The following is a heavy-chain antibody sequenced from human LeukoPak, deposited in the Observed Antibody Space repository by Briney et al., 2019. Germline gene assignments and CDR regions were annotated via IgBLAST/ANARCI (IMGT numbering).Heavy chain of an antibody. J-gene: IGHJ4*02. V-gene: IGHV3-23*01. CDR1: GFTFSSYA. Sequence: PGGSLRLSCAASGFTFSSYAMSWVRQAPGKGLEWVSAISGSGGSTYYADSVKGRFTISRDNSKNTLYLQMNSLRAEDTAVYYCARIHNLGILAHFDYWGQGTLVTVSS. CDR3: ARIHNLGILAHFDY. D-gene: IGHD1-1*01. CDR2: ISGSGGST.